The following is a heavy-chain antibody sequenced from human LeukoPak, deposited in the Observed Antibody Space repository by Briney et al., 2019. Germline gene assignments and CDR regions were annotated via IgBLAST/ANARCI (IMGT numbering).Heavy chain of an antibody. J-gene: IGHJ4*02. CDR3: AKEEVSGWSEADY. Sequence: GGSLRLSCAASGFTFKDYNMHWVRQAPGKGLEWVSLISGDGGTTFYADSVKGRFTISRDNSKNSLYLQMNNLRTEDTALYYCAKEEVSGWSEADYWGQGTLVTVSS. CDR2: ISGDGGTT. V-gene: IGHV3-43*01. CDR1: GFTFKDYN. D-gene: IGHD6-19*01.